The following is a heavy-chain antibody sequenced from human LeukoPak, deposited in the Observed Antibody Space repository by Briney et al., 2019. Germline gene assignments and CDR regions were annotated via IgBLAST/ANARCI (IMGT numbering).Heavy chain of an antibody. CDR2: IYYSRST. CDR1: GGSISSSSYY. Sequence: SETLSLTCTVSGGSISSSSYYWGWIRQPPGKGLEWIGSIYYSRSTYYNPSLKSRVIISVDTSKNQFSLKLSSVTAADTAVYYCARHLSSSDAFDIWGQGTMVTVSS. CDR3: ARHLSSSDAFDI. J-gene: IGHJ3*02. V-gene: IGHV4-39*01. D-gene: IGHD6-6*01.